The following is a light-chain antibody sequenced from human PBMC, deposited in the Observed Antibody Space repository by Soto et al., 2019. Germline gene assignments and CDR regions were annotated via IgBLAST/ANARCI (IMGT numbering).Light chain of an antibody. CDR2: RNN. Sequence: QSVLTQTPSASGTPGQRVTISCSGSSSNIGSNYVYWYQQLPGTAPKLLIYRNNQRPSGVPDRFSGSKSGTSASLAISGLPSQDEADYYCAAWDDSLRGYYVFGTGTQLTVL. CDR1: SSNIGSNY. J-gene: IGLJ1*01. V-gene: IGLV1-47*01. CDR3: AAWDDSLRGYYV.